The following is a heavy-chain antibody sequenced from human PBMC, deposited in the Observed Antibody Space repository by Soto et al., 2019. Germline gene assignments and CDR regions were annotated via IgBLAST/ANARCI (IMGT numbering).Heavy chain of an antibody. V-gene: IGHV1-2*02. CDR1: GYTFIEHY. CDR3: AKAHLIIGHTTNTGEARRGVLEY. Sequence: ASVKVSCKASGYTFIEHYIHWVRQAPGQGLEWMGWINPQTGATSLSQKFKYRVIMTSDTSISTVFMELNSLRSDETALYYSAKAHLIIGHTTNTGEARRGVLEYLGQGTPVTVSS. CDR2: INPQTGAT. J-gene: IGHJ4*02. D-gene: IGHD2-8*02.